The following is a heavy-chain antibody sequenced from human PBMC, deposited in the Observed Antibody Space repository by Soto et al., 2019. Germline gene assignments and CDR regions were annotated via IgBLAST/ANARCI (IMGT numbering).Heavy chain of an antibody. CDR1: GFTFSSYG. CDR2: IWYDGSNK. CDR3: ARDNWQWLPRGWFDP. J-gene: IGHJ5*02. Sequence: QVQLVESGGGVVQPGRSLRLSCAASGFTFSSYGMHWVRQAPGKGLEWVAVIWYDGSNKYYADSVKGRFTISRDNSKNTLYLQMNSLRAEDTAVYYCARDNWQWLPRGWFDPWGQGTLVTVSS. V-gene: IGHV3-33*01. D-gene: IGHD6-19*01.